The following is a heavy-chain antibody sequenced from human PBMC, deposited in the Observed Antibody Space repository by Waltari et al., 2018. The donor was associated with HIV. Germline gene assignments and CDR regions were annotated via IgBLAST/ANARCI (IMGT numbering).Heavy chain of an antibody. CDR3: SREGYGGNPANNFDF. D-gene: IGHD2-15*01. CDR1: GGSFSGYY. Sequence: QVHLQQSGAGLFKPSETRSLTCTVPGGSFSGYYWSWIRQPPGQGLAGIGEVNHSGNSNYNPSLKSRLIRSVDTSKGQFFLRLKAVTVADTAVDYCSREGYGGNPANNFDFWGQGTLVSVSS. CDR2: VNHSGNS. V-gene: IGHV4-34*01. J-gene: IGHJ4*02.